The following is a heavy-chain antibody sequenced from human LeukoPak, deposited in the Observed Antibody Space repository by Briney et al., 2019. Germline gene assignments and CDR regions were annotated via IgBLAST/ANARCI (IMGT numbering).Heavy chain of an antibody. D-gene: IGHD3-10*01. CDR1: GFTFSSYA. V-gene: IGHV3-23*01. CDR2: ISGSGGGT. Sequence: GGSLRLSCAASGFTFSSYAMSWVRQAPGKGLEWVSAISGSGGGTYYADSVKGRFTISRDNSKNTLYLQMNSLRAEDTAVYYCAKDRSRLKGSGSYSFDYWGQGTLVTVSS. J-gene: IGHJ4*02. CDR3: AKDRSRLKGSGSYSFDY.